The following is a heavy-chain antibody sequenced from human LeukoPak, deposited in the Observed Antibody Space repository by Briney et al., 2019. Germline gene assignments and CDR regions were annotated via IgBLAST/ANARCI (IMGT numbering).Heavy chain of an antibody. V-gene: IGHV3-66*01. J-gene: IGHJ4*02. Sequence: GGSLRLSCAASGFTVSINYMSWVRQAPGKGLEWVSVIYSGGSTYYADSVKGRFTISRDNSKNTLYLQMNSLRAEDTAVYYCARDSSSGWYNLGLGYWGQGTLVTVSS. CDR2: IYSGGST. CDR1: GFTVSINY. D-gene: IGHD6-19*01. CDR3: ARDSSSGWYNLGLGY.